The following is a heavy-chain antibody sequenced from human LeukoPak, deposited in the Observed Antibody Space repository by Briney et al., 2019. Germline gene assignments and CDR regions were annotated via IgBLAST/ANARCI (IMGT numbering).Heavy chain of an antibody. CDR3: ARTGASDAFDI. V-gene: IGHV4-59*08. Sequence: SETLSLTCTVSGGSISSYYWSWIRQPPGKGLEWIGYIYYSGSTNYNPSLKSRVTISVDTSKNQFSLKLSSVTAADTAVYYCARTGASDAFDIWGQGTMVTVSS. CDR2: IYYSGST. CDR1: GGSISSYY. J-gene: IGHJ3*02. D-gene: IGHD7-27*01.